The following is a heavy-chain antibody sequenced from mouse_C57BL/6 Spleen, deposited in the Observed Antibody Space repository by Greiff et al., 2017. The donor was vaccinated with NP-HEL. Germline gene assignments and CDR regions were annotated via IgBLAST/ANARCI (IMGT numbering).Heavy chain of an antibody. V-gene: IGHV1-55*01. CDR2: IYPGSGST. J-gene: IGHJ2*01. CDR3: ARGWVVAPDFDY. CDR1: GYTFTSYW. D-gene: IGHD1-1*01. Sequence: QVQLQQSGAELVKPGASVKMSCKASGYTFTSYWITWVKQRPGQGLEWIGDIYPGSGSTNYNEKFKSKATLTVDTSSSTAYMQLSSLTSEDSAVYYCARGWVVAPDFDYWGQGTTLTVSS.